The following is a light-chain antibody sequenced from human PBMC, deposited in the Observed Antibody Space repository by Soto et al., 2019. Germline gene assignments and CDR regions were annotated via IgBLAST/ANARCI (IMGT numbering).Light chain of an antibody. Sequence: SYELTQPPSVSVAPGQTARITCGGNNIGSKSVHWSQQKPGQAPVLVVYDDSDRPSGIPERFSGFNSGNTATLTISRVEAGDEAGYYCQVWDSSSDHVVFGGGTQLTVL. V-gene: IGLV3-21*02. CDR2: DDS. CDR1: NIGSKS. CDR3: QVWDSSSDHVV. J-gene: IGLJ2*01.